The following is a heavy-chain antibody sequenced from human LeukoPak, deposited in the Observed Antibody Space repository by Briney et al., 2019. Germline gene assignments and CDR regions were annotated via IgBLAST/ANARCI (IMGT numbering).Heavy chain of an antibody. CDR2: INHSGST. D-gene: IGHD3-3*01. Sequence: KPSETLSLTCAVYGGSFSGYYWSWIRQPPGKGLEWIGEINHSGSTNYNPSLKSRVTISVDTSKNQFSLKLSSVTAADTAVYYCARHLDRRYDFWSGYTKGFDYWGQGTLVTVSS. J-gene: IGHJ4*02. V-gene: IGHV4-34*01. CDR3: ARHLDRRYDFWSGYTKGFDY. CDR1: GGSFSGYY.